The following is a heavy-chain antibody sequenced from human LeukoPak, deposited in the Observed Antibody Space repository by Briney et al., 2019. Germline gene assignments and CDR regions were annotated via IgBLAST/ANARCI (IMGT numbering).Heavy chain of an antibody. CDR3: ARGLRRGYCSSTSCPFDGMDV. D-gene: IGHD2-2*01. CDR2: IYYSGST. CDR1: GGSISSYY. Sequence: SETLSLTCTVSGGSISSYYWSWIRQPPGKGLEWIGDIYYSGSTNYNPSLKSRVTISVDTSKNQFSLKLSSVTAADTAVYYCARGLRRGYCSSTSCPFDGMDVWGQGTTVTVSS. J-gene: IGHJ6*02. V-gene: IGHV4-59*01.